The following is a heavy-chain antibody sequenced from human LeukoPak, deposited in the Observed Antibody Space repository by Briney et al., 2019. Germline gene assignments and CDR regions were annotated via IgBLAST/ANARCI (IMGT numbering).Heavy chain of an antibody. CDR3: AREGYYDSSGYYYGVDAFDI. V-gene: IGHV1-69*05. CDR2: IIPIFGTV. J-gene: IGHJ3*02. Sequence: ASVKVSCKASGGTFSSYAISWVRQAPGQGLEWMGGIIPIFGTVNYPQKFQGRVTITTDESTSTAYMELSSLRSEDTAVYYCAREGYYDSSGYYYGVDAFDIWGQGTMVTVSS. CDR1: GGTFSSYA. D-gene: IGHD3-22*01.